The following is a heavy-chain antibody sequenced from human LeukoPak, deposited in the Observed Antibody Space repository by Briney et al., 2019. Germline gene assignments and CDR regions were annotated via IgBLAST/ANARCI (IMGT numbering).Heavy chain of an antibody. CDR3: ARARIAAAGRYYFDY. J-gene: IGHJ4*02. CDR1: GGSFNGYY. V-gene: IGHV4-34*01. Sequence: PSETLSLTCAVYGGSFNGYYWSWIRQPPGKGLEWIGEINHSGSTNYNPSLKSRVTISVDTSKNQFSLKLSSVTAADTAVYYCARARIAAAGRYYFDYWGQGTLVTVSS. CDR2: INHSGST. D-gene: IGHD6-13*01.